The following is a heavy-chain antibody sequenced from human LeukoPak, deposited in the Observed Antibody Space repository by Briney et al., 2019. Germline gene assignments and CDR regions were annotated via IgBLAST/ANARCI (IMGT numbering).Heavy chain of an antibody. CDR2: ISSSGSTI. CDR3: ASTSGSGSYYNR. Sequence: GGSLRLSCAASGFTFSSYEMNWVRQAPGKGLEWVSYISSSGSTIYYADSVKGRFTISRDNAKNSLYLQMNSLRAEDTAVYYCASTSGSGSYYNRWGQGTLVTVSS. D-gene: IGHD3-10*01. CDR1: GFTFSSYE. J-gene: IGHJ4*02. V-gene: IGHV3-48*03.